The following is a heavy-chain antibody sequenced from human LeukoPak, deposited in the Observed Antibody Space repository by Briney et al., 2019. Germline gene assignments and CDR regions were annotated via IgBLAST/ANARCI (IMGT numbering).Heavy chain of an antibody. CDR3: AKGRIVVPINYFDN. CDR2: INSDGSSP. J-gene: IGHJ4*02. Sequence: GGSLRLSCAASGFTLSSYWMHWVRQAPGKGLVWVSRINSDGSSPSYADSVKGRFTISRDNSKDTLFLQMNSLRAEDTAVYYCAKGRIVVPINYFDNWGQGTLVTVSS. D-gene: IGHD2-2*01. CDR1: GFTLSSYW. V-gene: IGHV3-74*01.